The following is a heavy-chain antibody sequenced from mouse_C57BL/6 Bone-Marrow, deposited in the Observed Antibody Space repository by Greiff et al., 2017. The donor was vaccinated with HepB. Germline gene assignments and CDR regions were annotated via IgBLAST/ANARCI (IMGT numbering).Heavy chain of an antibody. CDR1: GYTFTRYD. J-gene: IGHJ1*03. D-gene: IGHD1-1*01. Sequence: VQLVESGPELVKPGASVKLSCKASGYTFTRYDINWVKQRPGQGLEWIGWIYPRDGSTKYNEKFKGKATLTVDTSSSTAYMELHSLTSEDSAVYFCATRYWYFDVWGTGTTVTVSS. CDR3: ATRYWYFDV. V-gene: IGHV1-85*01. CDR2: IYPRDGST.